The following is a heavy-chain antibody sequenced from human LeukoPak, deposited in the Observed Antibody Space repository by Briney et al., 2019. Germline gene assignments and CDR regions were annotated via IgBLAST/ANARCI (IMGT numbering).Heavy chain of an antibody. V-gene: IGHV1-2*02. CDR3: ARDRIAAAPDAFDI. Sequence: ASVKVSCKASGYTFTGYYMHWVRQAPGQGLEWMGWINPNSGGTKYAQKFQGRVTMTRDTSISTAYMELSRLRPDDTAVYYCARDRIAAAPDAFDIWGQGTMVTVSS. D-gene: IGHD6-13*01. CDR1: GYTFTGYY. CDR2: INPNSGGT. J-gene: IGHJ3*02.